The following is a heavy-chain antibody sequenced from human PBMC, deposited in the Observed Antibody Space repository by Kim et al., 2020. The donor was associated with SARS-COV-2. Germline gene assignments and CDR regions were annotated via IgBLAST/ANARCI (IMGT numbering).Heavy chain of an antibody. J-gene: IGHJ4*02. V-gene: IGHV3-21*01. CDR3: ARDTTSVAGRELDY. D-gene: IGHD2-15*01. Sequence: AASTAGRFTISGDTATNSLYLQMNGLRAEDTAVYYCARDTTSVAGRELDYWGQGSLVTVSS.